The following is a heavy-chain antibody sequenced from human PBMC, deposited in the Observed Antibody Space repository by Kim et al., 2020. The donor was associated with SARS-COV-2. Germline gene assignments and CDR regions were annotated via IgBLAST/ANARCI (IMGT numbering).Heavy chain of an antibody. J-gene: IGHJ4*02. V-gene: IGHV3-9*01. CDR2: INWNSGST. CDR3: AREIAHYYGSGSYFGY. D-gene: IGHD3-10*01. CDR1: GFTFDDYA. Sequence: GGSLRLSCAASGFTFDDYAMHWVRQPPGKGLEWVSGINWNSGSTGYADSVKGRFTISRDNARNSLYLEMNSLRADDTALYFCAREIAHYYGSGSYFGYWGQGTHVTVSS.